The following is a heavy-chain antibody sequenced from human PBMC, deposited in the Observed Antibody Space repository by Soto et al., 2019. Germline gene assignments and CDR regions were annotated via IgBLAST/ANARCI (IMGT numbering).Heavy chain of an antibody. D-gene: IGHD1-26*01. CDR1: GFTLSDHY. J-gene: IGHJ4*02. CDR2: TKNKANRYTT. Sequence: EVQLVKSGGGLVQPGGSLRLSCAASGFTLSDHYMDWVRQAPGKGLEWVGRTKNKANRYTTEYAASVNGRFTISRDDSKNSLYLQMNSLKTEDTAVYYCARWVSGSPDNWGQGTLVTVSS. V-gene: IGHV3-72*01. CDR3: ARWVSGSPDN.